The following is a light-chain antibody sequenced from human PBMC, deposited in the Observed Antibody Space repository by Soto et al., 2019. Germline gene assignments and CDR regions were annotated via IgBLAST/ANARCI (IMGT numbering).Light chain of an antibody. CDR1: QNVINW. Sequence: IQMTQSPSTLSTSVGDRVTITCRASQNVINWLAWYQQKPGKAPKLLIYTASTLKSGVPSRFSGSGAGTEFTLTISSLQPDDFATYYCQQYIGFPVIFGGGTKVEGK. CDR2: TAS. J-gene: IGKJ4*01. V-gene: IGKV1-5*03. CDR3: QQYIGFPVI.